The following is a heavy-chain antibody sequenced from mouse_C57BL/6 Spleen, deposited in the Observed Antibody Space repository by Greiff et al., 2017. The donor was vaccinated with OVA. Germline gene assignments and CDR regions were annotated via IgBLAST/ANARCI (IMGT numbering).Heavy chain of an antibody. D-gene: IGHD6-1*01. CDR1: GYAFSSSW. V-gene: IGHV1-82*01. J-gene: IGHJ4*01. Sequence: VQLVESGPELVKPGASVKISCKASGYAFSSSWMNWVKQRPGKGLEWIGRIYPGDGDTNYNGKFKGKATLTADKSSSTAYMQLSSLTSEDSAVYFCARKGQLHAMDYWGQGTSVTVSS. CDR3: ARKGQLHAMDY. CDR2: IYPGDGDT.